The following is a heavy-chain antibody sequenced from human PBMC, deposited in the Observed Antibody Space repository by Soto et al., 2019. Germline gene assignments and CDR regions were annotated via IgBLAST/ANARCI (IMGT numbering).Heavy chain of an antibody. V-gene: IGHV1-8*01. CDR3: ARIFDPHYNYCMDV. CDR1: GYTFTSYD. D-gene: IGHD3-3*01. J-gene: IGHJ6*02. Sequence: QVHLVQSGAEVKKPGASVKVSCKASGYTFTSYDINWVRQATGQGIEWMGWMNPDSGHTGYAQKFQGRVTMTRDTSLSTAYMELTSLTSEDTAVYYCARIFDPHYNYCMDVWGQGTMVTASS. CDR2: MNPDSGHT.